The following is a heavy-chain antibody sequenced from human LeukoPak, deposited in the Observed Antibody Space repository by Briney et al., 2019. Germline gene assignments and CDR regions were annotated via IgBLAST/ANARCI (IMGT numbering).Heavy chain of an antibody. CDR1: GFTFSSYS. CDR2: ISSSSYI. V-gene: IGHV3-21*01. Sequence: GGSLRLSCAASGFTFSSYSMNWVRQAPGKGLEWVSSISSSSYIYYADPVKGRFTISRDNAKNSLYLQMNSLRAEDTAVYYCARRNDFWSGYYFGESEYYMDVWGKGTTVTVSS. J-gene: IGHJ6*03. D-gene: IGHD3-3*01. CDR3: ARRNDFWSGYYFGESEYYMDV.